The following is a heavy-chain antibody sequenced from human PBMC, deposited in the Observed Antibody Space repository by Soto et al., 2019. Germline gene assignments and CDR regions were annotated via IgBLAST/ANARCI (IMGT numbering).Heavy chain of an antibody. CDR3: ASHITMVRGVRYFDY. D-gene: IGHD3-10*01. CDR2: IYNSGRT. CDR1: GGSISSSSYY. J-gene: IGHJ4*02. V-gene: IGHV4-39*01. Sequence: QLQLQESGPGLVKPSETLSLTCTVSGGSISSSSYYWGWIRQPPGKGLEWIGNIYNSGRTYYNPSLNSGVTIPVDTSKNRFSLKLSSVTAADTATYYCASHITMVRGVRYFDYWGQGTLVTVSS.